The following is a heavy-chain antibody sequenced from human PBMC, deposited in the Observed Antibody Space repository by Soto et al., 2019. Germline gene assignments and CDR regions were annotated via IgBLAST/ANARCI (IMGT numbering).Heavy chain of an antibody. CDR3: ARGGGVGVAGSSAFDM. Sequence: QLHLVQSGAVVKKPGASVTVSCSASGYPVTAYYMHWVRQAPGRGLEWMGGINPATGAAKYTQTFQGWVTMTRDTSTSTFFMELSGLTSEDTAVFYWARGGGVGVAGSSAFDMWGQGTVVTVSS. J-gene: IGHJ3*02. D-gene: IGHD3-3*01. CDR2: INPATGAA. CDR1: GYPVTAYY. V-gene: IGHV1-2*04.